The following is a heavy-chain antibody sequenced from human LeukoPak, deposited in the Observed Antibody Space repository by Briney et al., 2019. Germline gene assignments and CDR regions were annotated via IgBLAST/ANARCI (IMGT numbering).Heavy chain of an antibody. CDR3: ARGAPSITMVRGVRRDFDY. J-gene: IGHJ4*02. CDR1: GYTFTGYY. V-gene: IGHV1-2*06. CDR2: INPNSGGT. D-gene: IGHD3-10*01. Sequence: ASVKVSCKASGYTFTGYYMHWVRQAPGQGLEWMGRINPNSGGTNYAQKFQGRVTMTRDTSISTAYMELSRLRSDDTAVYYCARGAPSITMVRGVRRDFDYWGQGTLVTVSS.